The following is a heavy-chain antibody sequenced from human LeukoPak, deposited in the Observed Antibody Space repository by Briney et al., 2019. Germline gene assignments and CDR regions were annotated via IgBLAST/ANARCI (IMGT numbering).Heavy chain of an antibody. CDR1: GFTFSDYY. V-gene: IGHV3-11*04. Sequence: GGSLRLSCAASGFTFSDYYMSWIRQAPGEGLEWVSDISSSGNTKYYADSVKGRFTISRDNAKNSLFLQVSSLRVEDSAVYYCARLSPSNYYGSGSYVSVWGQGTLVTVSS. CDR2: ISSSGNTK. D-gene: IGHD3-10*01. J-gene: IGHJ4*02. CDR3: ARLSPSNYYGSGSYVSV.